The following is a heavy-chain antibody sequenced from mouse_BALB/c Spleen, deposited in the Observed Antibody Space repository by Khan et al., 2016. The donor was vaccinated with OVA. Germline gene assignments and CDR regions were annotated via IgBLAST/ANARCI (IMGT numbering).Heavy chain of an antibody. Sequence: VRLQQSGPELVKPGASVKISCKASGYTFTDYNMDWVRQSLGESLEWIGYIFPNTGDTGYNQKFKTKATLTVDSSSSTAYMELRSLTSEDSADYFCARSGYGSFGYWGQGTLVTVSA. V-gene: IGHV1S29*02. CDR1: GYTFTDYN. CDR2: IFPNTGDT. CDR3: ARSGYGSFGY. J-gene: IGHJ3*01. D-gene: IGHD1-2*01.